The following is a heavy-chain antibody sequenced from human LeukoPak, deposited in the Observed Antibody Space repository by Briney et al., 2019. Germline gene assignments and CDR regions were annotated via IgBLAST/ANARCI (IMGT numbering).Heavy chain of an antibody. V-gene: IGHV3-66*02. D-gene: IGHD3-3*01. CDR1: GFTFSSYA. J-gene: IGHJ4*02. Sequence: PGGSLRLSCAASGFTFSSYAMSWVRQAPGKGLEWVSVIYSGGSTYYADSVKGRFTISRDNSKNTLYLQMNSLRAEDTAVYYCASSKPYYDFWSGYKKHYFDYWGQGTLVTVSS. CDR3: ASSKPYYDFWSGYKKHYFDY. CDR2: IYSGGST.